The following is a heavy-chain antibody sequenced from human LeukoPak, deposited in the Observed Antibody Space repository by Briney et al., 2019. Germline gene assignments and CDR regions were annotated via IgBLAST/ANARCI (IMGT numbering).Heavy chain of an antibody. V-gene: IGHV1-69*13. CDR3: ARDYGYSYGYFDY. J-gene: IGHJ4*02. D-gene: IGHD5-18*01. Sequence: GASVKVSCKASGGTFSSYAISWVRQAPGQGLERMGGIIPIFGTANYAQKFQGRVTITADESTSTAYMELSSLRSEDTAVYYCARDYGYSYGYFDYWGQGTLVTVSS. CDR2: IIPIFGTA. CDR1: GGTFSSYA.